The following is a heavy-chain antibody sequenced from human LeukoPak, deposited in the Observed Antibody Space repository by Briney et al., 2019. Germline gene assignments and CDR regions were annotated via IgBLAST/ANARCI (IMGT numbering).Heavy chain of an antibody. V-gene: IGHV4-59*01. Sequence: SETLSLTCTVSGGSISSYYWSWIRQPPGRGLEWIGYIYYSGSTNYNPSLKSRVTISVDTSKNQFSLKLSSVTAADTAVYYCARESPYDFWSGYYETDAFDIWGQGTMVTVSS. CDR2: IYYSGST. D-gene: IGHD3-3*01. J-gene: IGHJ3*02. CDR3: ARESPYDFWSGYYETDAFDI. CDR1: GGSISSYY.